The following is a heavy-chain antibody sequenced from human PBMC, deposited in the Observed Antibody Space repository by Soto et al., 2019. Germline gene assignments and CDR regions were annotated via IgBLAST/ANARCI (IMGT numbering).Heavy chain of an antibody. CDR1: GGSISSGGYY. J-gene: IGHJ6*02. Sequence: PSETLSLTCTVSGGSISSGGYYWSWIRQHPGKGLEWIGYIYYSGSTYYNPSLKSRVTISVDTSKNQFSLKLSSVTAADTAVYYCARSPGYRSSWSTYYYYYGMDVWGQGTTVTVSS. CDR2: IYYSGST. D-gene: IGHD6-13*01. CDR3: ARSPGYRSSWSTYYYYYGMDV. V-gene: IGHV4-31*03.